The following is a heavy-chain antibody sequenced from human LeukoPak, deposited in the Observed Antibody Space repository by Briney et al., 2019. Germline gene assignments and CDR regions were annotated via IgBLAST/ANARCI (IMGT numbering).Heavy chain of an antibody. D-gene: IGHD6-19*01. Sequence: SETLSLTCTVSGDSISNGYYWGWIRQPPGKGLEWIGSIYHSGRTYYNPSLKSRVTLSVDTSRNQFSLKLSSVTATDTAVYFCARSGSGRLLDYWGQGTLVTVSS. CDR2: IYHSGRT. V-gene: IGHV4-38-2*02. CDR1: GDSISNGYY. J-gene: IGHJ4*02. CDR3: ARSGSGRLLDY.